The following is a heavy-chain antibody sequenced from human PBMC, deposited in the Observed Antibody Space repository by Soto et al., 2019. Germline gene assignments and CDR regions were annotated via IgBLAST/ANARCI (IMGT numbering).Heavy chain of an antibody. D-gene: IGHD6-19*01. CDR1: GGSISSSSYY. Sequence: TSETLSLTCTVSGGSISSSSYYWGWIRQPPGKGLEWIGSIYYSGSTYYNPSLKSRVTISVDTSKNQFSLKLSSVTAADTAVYYCATIIAVAGSNWFDPWGQGTLVTVSS. CDR3: ATIIAVAGSNWFDP. J-gene: IGHJ5*02. CDR2: IYYSGST. V-gene: IGHV4-39*01.